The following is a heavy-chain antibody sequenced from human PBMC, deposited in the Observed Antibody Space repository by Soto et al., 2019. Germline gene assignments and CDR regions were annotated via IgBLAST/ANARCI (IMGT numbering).Heavy chain of an antibody. D-gene: IGHD3-9*01. Sequence: QVQLQESGPGLVKPSETLSLTCTVSGGSIGTYYWSWIRQPPGKGLEWIGYIYYRGNTDYNPSLKSRVTISLDTPKNQFPLKLSSVPAADTAVYYCARHPGYYDILTGYTTYYFDYWGQGILVTVSS. V-gene: IGHV4-59*08. CDR3: ARHPGYYDILTGYTTYYFDY. CDR2: IYYRGNT. J-gene: IGHJ4*02. CDR1: GGSIGTYY.